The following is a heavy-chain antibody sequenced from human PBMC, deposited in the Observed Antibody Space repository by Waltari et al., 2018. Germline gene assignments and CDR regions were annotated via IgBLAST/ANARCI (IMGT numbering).Heavy chain of an antibody. Sequence: QVQLQESGPGLVKPSQTLSLTCTVSGGSISSGGYYWRWIRQHPGKGLEWIGYIYYSGSTYYNPSLKSRVTISVDTSKNQFSLKLSAVTAADTAVYYCARLIAARNYYYYYMDVWGKGTTVTVSS. CDR1: GGSISSGGYY. D-gene: IGHD6-6*01. V-gene: IGHV4-31*03. CDR2: IYYSGST. J-gene: IGHJ6*03. CDR3: ARLIAARNYYYYYMDV.